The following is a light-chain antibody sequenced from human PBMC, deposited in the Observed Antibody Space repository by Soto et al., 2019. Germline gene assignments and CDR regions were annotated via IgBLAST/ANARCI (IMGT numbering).Light chain of an antibody. CDR1: QSVLSSSNNRNY. CDR3: QHHYSIPWK. Sequence: IVMTHSPDSLAVSLGERATINCKSSQSVLSSSNNRNYLAWYQQKSGQPPKLLIYWASTRESGVPDRFSGSGSGTDFTLTISSLQAEDVAAYYCQHHYSIPWKFGQGTKVDSK. J-gene: IGKJ1*01. CDR2: WAS. V-gene: IGKV4-1*01.